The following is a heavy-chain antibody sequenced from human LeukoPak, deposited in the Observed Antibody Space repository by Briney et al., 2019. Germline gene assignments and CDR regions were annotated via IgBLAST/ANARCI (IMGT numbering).Heavy chain of an antibody. CDR1: GFTFTNAW. D-gene: IGHD5-24*01. V-gene: IGHV3-7*01. J-gene: IGHJ6*02. CDR2: INQDGSEK. CDR3: ASGIGWLQLQNYYYYGMDV. Sequence: QAGGSLRLSCVDSGFTFTNAWMSWVRQAPGKGLEWVANINQDGSEKYYVDSVKGRFTISRDNAKNSLYLQMNSLRAEDTAVYYCASGIGWLQLQNYYYYGMDVWGQGTTVTVSS.